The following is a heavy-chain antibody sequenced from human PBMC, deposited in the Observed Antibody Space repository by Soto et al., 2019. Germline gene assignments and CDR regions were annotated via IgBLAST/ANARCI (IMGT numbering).Heavy chain of an antibody. D-gene: IGHD3-3*01. CDR1: GGTFSSYA. J-gene: IGHJ4*02. CDR2: IIPIFGTA. Sequence: SVKVSCKASGGTFSSYAISWVRQAPGQGLEWMGGIIPIFGTANYAQKFQGRVTITADKSTSTAYMELSSPRSEDTAVYYCARDVGFWSGYTDYWGQGTLVTVSS. V-gene: IGHV1-69*06. CDR3: ARDVGFWSGYTDY.